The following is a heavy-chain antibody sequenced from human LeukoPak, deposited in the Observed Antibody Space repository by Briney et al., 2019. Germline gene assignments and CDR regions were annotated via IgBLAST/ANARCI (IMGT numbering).Heavy chain of an antibody. CDR3: ARVLPVPYLLDS. V-gene: IGHV4-38-2*01. D-gene: IGHD2/OR15-2a*01. CDR2: FFQSEKS. J-gene: IGHJ4*02. Sequence: TPSETLSLTCAISGHSITRGYYWAWFRQSPGKGLEWIATFFQSEKSFYNASLKSRVIMSLDTSKSQFSLNLTSVTAADTAVYYCARVLPVPYLLDSWGQGTHVTVSS. CDR1: GHSITRGYY.